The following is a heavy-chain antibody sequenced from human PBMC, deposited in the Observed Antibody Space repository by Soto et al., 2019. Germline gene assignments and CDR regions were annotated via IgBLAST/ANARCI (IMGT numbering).Heavy chain of an antibody. CDR1: GGSISSSSYY. J-gene: IGHJ5*02. Sequence: SETLSLTCTVSGGSISSSSYYWGWIRQPPGKGLEWIGSIYYSGSTYYNPSLKSRVTISVDTSKNQFSLKLSSVTAADTAVFYCARHKEQWLTQGDWFDPWGQGTLVTVSS. CDR2: IYYSGST. CDR3: ARHKEQWLTQGDWFDP. D-gene: IGHD6-19*01. V-gene: IGHV4-39*01.